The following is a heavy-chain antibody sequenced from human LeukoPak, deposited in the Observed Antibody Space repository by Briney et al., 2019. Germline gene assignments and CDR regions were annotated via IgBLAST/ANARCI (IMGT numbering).Heavy chain of an antibody. J-gene: IGHJ3*02. Sequence: SETLSLTCTVSGGSISGYYWSWVRQSSGKGLEWIANIYDEGNTKKNPSLKSRVTISRDMSKNQVSLKLTSVTAADTATYYCARHIGAWAFDIWGQGTMVTVSS. CDR3: ARHIGAWAFDI. CDR1: GGSISGYY. CDR2: IYDEGNT. V-gene: IGHV4-59*08.